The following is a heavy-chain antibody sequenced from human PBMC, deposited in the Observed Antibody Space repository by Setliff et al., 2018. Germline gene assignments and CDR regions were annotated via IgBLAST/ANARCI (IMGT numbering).Heavy chain of an antibody. V-gene: IGHV2-5*02. J-gene: IGHJ4*02. Sequence: SGPTLVNPTPTLTLTCTFSGFSLTTSGVGVGWVRQPPGKALEWLAIIFWDDDKRYSPSLKNRLTITKDSLKRQVVLTMTNVDPVDTATYYCVHRPGYCFTTTCWNFDYWGQGALVTVSS. D-gene: IGHD2-2*01. CDR2: IFWDDDK. CDR3: VHRPGYCFTTTCWNFDY. CDR1: GFSLTTSGVG.